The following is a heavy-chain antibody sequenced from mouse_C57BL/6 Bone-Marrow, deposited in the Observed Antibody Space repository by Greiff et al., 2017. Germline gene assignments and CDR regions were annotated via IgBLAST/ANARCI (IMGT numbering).Heavy chain of an antibody. V-gene: IGHV1-61*01. Sequence: QVQLQQPGAELVRPGSSVKLSCKASGYTFTSYWMDWVKQRPGQGLEWIGNIYPSDSETHYNQKFKDKATLTVDKSSSTAYMQLSSLTSEDSAVYDCARGDDGYSWFAYWGQGTLVTVSA. CDR3: ARGDDGYSWFAY. D-gene: IGHD2-3*01. CDR1: GYTFTSYW. J-gene: IGHJ3*01. CDR2: IYPSDSET.